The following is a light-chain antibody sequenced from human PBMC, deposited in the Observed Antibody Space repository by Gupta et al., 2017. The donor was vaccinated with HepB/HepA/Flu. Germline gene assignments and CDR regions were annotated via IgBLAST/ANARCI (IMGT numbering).Light chain of an antibody. Sequence: EIVMTQPQATLSVSPGERATLSCRASKSVSSNVAWYQQKPVQAPRLLIYGASTRATGSPARFSGSGSGTEFTLTISSLQSEDFAVYYCQQYHNWPLTFGGGTKVEIK. J-gene: IGKJ4*01. CDR3: QQYHNWPLT. CDR2: GAS. CDR1: KSVSSN. V-gene: IGKV3-15*01.